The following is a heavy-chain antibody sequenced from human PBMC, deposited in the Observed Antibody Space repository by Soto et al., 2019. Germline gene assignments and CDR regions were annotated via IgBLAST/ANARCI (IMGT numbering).Heavy chain of an antibody. V-gene: IGHV4-61*03. CDR3: ARDIKYCSGGSCYVWFDP. Sequence: QVQLQESGPGLVKPSETLSLTCTVSGGSVSSGSYYWSWIRQPPGKGLEWIGYIYYSGRTNYNPSLKSRVTISVDTSTNHFSLKLSSVTAADTAVYYCARDIKYCSGGSCYVWFDPWGQGTLVTVSS. D-gene: IGHD2-15*01. CDR2: IYYSGRT. CDR1: GGSVSSGSYY. J-gene: IGHJ5*02.